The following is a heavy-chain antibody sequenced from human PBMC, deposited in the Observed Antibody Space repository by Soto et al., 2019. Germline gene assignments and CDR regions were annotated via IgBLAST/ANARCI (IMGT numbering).Heavy chain of an antibody. D-gene: IGHD2-8*01. Sequence: SETLSLTCTVSGDFISSGGYYWSWIRQLPGKGLEWIGYIYSSGTTYYNPSLKSRITISVDTSKNQFSLNLSSVTAADTAVYYCTTDGLFCTNGVCYTNYFDYWGQGTLVTVSS. CDR2: IYSSGTT. CDR3: TTDGLFCTNGVCYTNYFDY. CDR1: GDFISSGGYY. J-gene: IGHJ4*02. V-gene: IGHV4-31*03.